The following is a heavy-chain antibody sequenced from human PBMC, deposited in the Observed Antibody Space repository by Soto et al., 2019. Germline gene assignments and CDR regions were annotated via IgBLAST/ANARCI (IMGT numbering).Heavy chain of an antibody. CDR3: ARDNRYCSSTSCYFSWSYYYGMDV. J-gene: IGHJ6*02. CDR1: GFTFSSYG. CDR2: IWYDGSNK. Sequence: GSLRLSCAASGFTFSSYGMHWVRQAPGKGLEWVAVIWYDGSNKYYADSVKGRFTISRDNSKNTLYLQMNSLRAEDTAVYYCARDNRYCSSTSCYFSWSYYYGMDVWGQGTTVTVSS. D-gene: IGHD2-2*01. V-gene: IGHV3-33*01.